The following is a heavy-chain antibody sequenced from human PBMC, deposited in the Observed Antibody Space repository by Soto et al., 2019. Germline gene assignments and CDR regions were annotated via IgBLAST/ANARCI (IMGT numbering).Heavy chain of an antibody. CDR2: ISYDGSNK. CDR3: AGSITMVRGVINYYYYGMDV. CDR1: GFTFSSYA. J-gene: IGHJ6*02. D-gene: IGHD3-10*01. Sequence: PVGSLRLSCAASGFTFSSYAMRWVRQAPGKGLEWVAVISYDGSNKYYADSVKGRFTISRDNSKNTLYLQMNSLRAEDTAVYYCAGSITMVRGVINYYYYGMDVWGQGTTVTVSS. V-gene: IGHV3-30-3*01.